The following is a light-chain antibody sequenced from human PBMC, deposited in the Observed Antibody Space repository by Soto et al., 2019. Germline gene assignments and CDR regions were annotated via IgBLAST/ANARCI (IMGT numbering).Light chain of an antibody. J-gene: IGKJ4*01. CDR3: QQFNDFPLT. CDR2: DAS. CDR1: KDISSA. V-gene: IGKV1D-13*01. Sequence: IQLTQCPSSLSASVGDRVTITCRAGKDISSALAWYQQKPGKAPKLLLYDASSLDAGVPSRFSGSGSGTDFTLSITSLRPEDFATYYCQQFNDFPLTFGGGTKVQIK.